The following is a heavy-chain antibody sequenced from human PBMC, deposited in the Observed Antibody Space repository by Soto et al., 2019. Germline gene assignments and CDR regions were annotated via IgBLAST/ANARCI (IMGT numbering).Heavy chain of an antibody. CDR2: IDPSGGST. CDR1: GYTFTSYY. D-gene: IGHD3-3*01. V-gene: IGHV1-46*01. CDR3: ARDVDDFWSGYSRGYLFDP. Sequence: ASVKVSCKASGYTFTSYYMHWVRQAPGQGLEWMGIIDPSGGSTSYAQKFQGRVTMTRDTSTSTVYMELSSLRSEDTAVYYCARDVDDFWSGYSRGYLFDPWGQGTLVTVSS. J-gene: IGHJ5*02.